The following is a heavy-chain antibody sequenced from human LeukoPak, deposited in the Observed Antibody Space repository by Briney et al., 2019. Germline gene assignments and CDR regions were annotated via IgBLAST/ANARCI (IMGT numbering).Heavy chain of an antibody. CDR3: ARGSRLGVVERDAFDI. Sequence: GGSLRLSCTVSGFTVSSDSMSWVRQAPGKGLEWVSFIYSGGSTHYSDSVKGRFTISRDNSKNTLYLQMNSLRAEDTAVYFCARGSRLGVVERDAFDIWGQGTMVTVSS. CDR2: IYSGGST. CDR1: GFTVSSDS. J-gene: IGHJ3*02. V-gene: IGHV3-53*01. D-gene: IGHD3-3*01.